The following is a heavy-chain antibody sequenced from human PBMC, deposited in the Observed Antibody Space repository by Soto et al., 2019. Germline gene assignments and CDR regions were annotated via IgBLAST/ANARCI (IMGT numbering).Heavy chain of an antibody. CDR3: AREGPIAVAGTSSGY. D-gene: IGHD6-19*01. V-gene: IGHV4-34*01. Sequence: ETLSLTCAVYGGSFSGYYWSWIRQPPGKGLEWIGEINHSGSTNYNPSLKSRVTISVDTSKNQFSLKLSSVTAADTAVYYCAREGPIAVAGTSSGYWGQGTLVTVSS. CDR1: GGSFSGYY. CDR2: INHSGST. J-gene: IGHJ4*02.